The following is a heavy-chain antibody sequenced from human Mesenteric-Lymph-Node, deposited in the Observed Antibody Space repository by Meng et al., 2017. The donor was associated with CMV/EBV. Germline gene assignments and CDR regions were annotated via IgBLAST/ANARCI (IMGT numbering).Heavy chain of an antibody. J-gene: IGHJ4*02. CDR2: IIPICGTE. CDR3: ARRLEGQLEH. CDR1: GGTFSSYA. Sequence: SCKASGGTFSSYAISWVRQAPGQGLEWMGRIIPICGTENYEQKFQGRVTITADKSTSTAYMELSSLRSEDTAVYYCARRLEGQLEHWGQGTLVTVSS. D-gene: IGHD1-1*01. V-gene: IGHV1-69*06.